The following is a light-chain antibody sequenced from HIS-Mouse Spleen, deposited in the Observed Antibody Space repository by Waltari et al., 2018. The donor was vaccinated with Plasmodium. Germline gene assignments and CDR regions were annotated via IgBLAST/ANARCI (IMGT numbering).Light chain of an antibody. CDR2: DVS. V-gene: IGLV2-11*01. Sequence: QSALTQPPSVSGSPGQSVTISCTGTSSDVGGYNYVSWYQQHPGKAPKLMIYDVSNRPSGLPNRFSGSKSGNTASLTISGLQAEDEADYYCSSYTGSYTWVFGGGTKLTVL. CDR3: SSYTGSYTWV. J-gene: IGLJ2*01. CDR1: SSDVGGYNY.